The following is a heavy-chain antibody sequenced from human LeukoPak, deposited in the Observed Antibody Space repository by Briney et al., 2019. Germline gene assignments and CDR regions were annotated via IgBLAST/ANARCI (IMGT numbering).Heavy chain of an antibody. CDR3: AKDSYSKGDY. CDR2: IKNDGTVK. V-gene: IGHV3-7*01. CDR1: GFTFSSHW. Sequence: GGSLRLSCAASGFTFSSHWMHWVRQAPGKGLEWVANIKNDGTVKNYVDSVKGRFTISRDNAKNSLYLQMNSLRAEDTGVYYCAKDSYSKGDYWGQGVLVTVSS. D-gene: IGHD5-18*01. J-gene: IGHJ4*02.